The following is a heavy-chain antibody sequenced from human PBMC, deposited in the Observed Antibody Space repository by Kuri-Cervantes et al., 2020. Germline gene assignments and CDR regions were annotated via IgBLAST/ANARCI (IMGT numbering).Heavy chain of an antibody. CDR3: ARGRRGRYCSGGSCYSEGGYYFDY. D-gene: IGHD2-15*01. CDR2: IYSSGST. CDR1: GGSISSYF. Sequence: ESLKISCTVSGGSISSYFWSWIRQPPGKGLEWIGYIYSSGSTNYNPSLKSRVTISVDTSKNQFSLKLSSVTAADTAVYYCARGRRGRYCSGGSCYSEGGYYFDYWGQGTLVTVSS. V-gene: IGHV4-59*12. J-gene: IGHJ4*02.